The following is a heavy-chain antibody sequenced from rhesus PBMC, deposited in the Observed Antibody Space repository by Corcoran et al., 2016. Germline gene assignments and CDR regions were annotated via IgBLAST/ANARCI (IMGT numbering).Heavy chain of an antibody. CDR1: GDTFTNSY. Sequence: QVQLVQSGAEVKKPGASVKLSCSPSGDTFTNSYINWVRQAPGQLLEWLGRINLRDGKTGHAQKFQGRVTVTRDASTNTAYLDLSNLRSEDTAVYFCTTMTTMRTLDFWGQGVLVTVSS. CDR2: INLRDGKT. V-gene: IGHV1S9*01. D-gene: IGHD1-32*01. CDR3: TTMTTMRTLDF. J-gene: IGHJ4*01.